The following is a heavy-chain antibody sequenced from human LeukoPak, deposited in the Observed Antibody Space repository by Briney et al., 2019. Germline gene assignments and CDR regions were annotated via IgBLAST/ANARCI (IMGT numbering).Heavy chain of an antibody. CDR3: ARDDCSGGSCYYFDY. CDR1: GFTFSSYS. J-gene: IGHJ4*02. CDR2: ISSSSSYI. V-gene: IGHV3-21*01. Sequence: PGGSLRLSCAASGFTFSSYSMNWVRQAPGKGLEWVSSISSSSSYIYYADSVMGRFTISRDNAKNSLYLQMNSLRAEDTAVYYCARDDCSGGSCYYFDYWGQGTLVTVSS. D-gene: IGHD2-15*01.